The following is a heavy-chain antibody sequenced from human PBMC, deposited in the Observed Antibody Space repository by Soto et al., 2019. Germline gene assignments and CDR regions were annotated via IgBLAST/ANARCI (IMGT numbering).Heavy chain of an antibody. D-gene: IGHD1-1*01. J-gene: IGHJ4*02. V-gene: IGHV1-2*02. Sequence: QVQLVQSGAEVKKPGASVKVSCKASGYTFTGYYIHWVRQAPGQGPEWMGWINPKSGGTSYAQKVQGRVTMTRDTSISTVYVELRRLRSDDTAVYYCAGNWNDGDDYFDNWGQGTRVTVSS. CDR3: AGNWNDGDDYFDN. CDR2: INPKSGGT. CDR1: GYTFTGYY.